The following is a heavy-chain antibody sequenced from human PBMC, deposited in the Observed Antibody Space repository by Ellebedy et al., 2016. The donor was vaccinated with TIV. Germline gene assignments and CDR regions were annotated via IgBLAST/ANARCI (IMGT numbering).Heavy chain of an antibody. D-gene: IGHD2-21*01. CDR1: GYTFTSYG. Sequence: ASVKVSCKASGYTFTSYGISWVRQAPGQGLEWMGWISAYNGNTNYAQKLQGRVTMTTDTSTSTAYMELKSLRSDDTAVYYCARVWPDSGYYYYGMDVWGQGTTVTVSS. J-gene: IGHJ6*02. CDR3: ARVWPDSGYYYYGMDV. V-gene: IGHV1-18*01. CDR2: ISAYNGNT.